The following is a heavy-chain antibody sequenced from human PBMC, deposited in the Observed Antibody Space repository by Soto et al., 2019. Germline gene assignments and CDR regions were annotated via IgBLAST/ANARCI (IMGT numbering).Heavy chain of an antibody. J-gene: IGHJ6*02. CDR2: INHSGST. CDR3: ARGQLRMDCYGSGSYSYYYYGMDV. V-gene: IGHV4-34*01. CDR1: GGSFSGYY. D-gene: IGHD3-10*01. Sequence: SETLSLTCAVYGGSFSGYYWSWIRQPPGKGLEWIGEINHSGSTNYNPSLKSRVTISVDTSKNQFSLKLSSVTAADTAVYYCARGQLRMDCYGSGSYSYYYYGMDVWGQGTTVTVSS.